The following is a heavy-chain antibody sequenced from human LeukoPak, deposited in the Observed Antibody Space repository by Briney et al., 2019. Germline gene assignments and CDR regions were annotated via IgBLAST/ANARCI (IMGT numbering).Heavy chain of an antibody. CDR3: ARGSRTTVLDY. CDR1: GGTFSSYA. Sequence: SVKVSCKASGGTFSSYAISWVRQAPGQGLEGMGRIIPIFGTANYAQKFQGRVTMSTDTSTSTAYMELRSLTSDDTAVYYCARGSRTTVLDYWGQGTLLTVSS. CDR2: IIPIFGTA. D-gene: IGHD4-17*01. J-gene: IGHJ4*02. V-gene: IGHV1-69*05.